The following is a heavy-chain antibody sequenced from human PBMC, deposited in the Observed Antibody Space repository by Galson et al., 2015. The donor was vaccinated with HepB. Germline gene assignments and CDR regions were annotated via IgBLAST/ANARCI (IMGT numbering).Heavy chain of an antibody. Sequence: SVKVSCKASGFTFTSSTMQWVRQARGQRLEWIGWVVVGSDNTNYAHNFQERVTITRDMSTRTGYMELSSLRSEDTAVYYCAASTHSSSWYSRFYYYAMDVWGQGTTVTVSS. CDR2: VVVGSDNT. CDR1: GFTFTSST. D-gene: IGHD6-13*01. J-gene: IGHJ6*02. V-gene: IGHV1-58*02. CDR3: AASTHSSSWYSRFYYYAMDV.